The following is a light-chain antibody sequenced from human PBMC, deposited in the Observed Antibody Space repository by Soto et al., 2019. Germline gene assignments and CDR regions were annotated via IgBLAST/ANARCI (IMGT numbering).Light chain of an antibody. CDR2: GAS. V-gene: IGKV3-20*01. Sequence: EIVLTQSPGTLSLSPGERATLSCRASQSVTSNYLGWYQQKRGQAPRLLIYGASTRATGIPDRFSGSGSGTDFTLTISRLEPEDFAVYYCQHYGISTYTFGQGTKLEIK. CDR3: QHYGISTYT. J-gene: IGKJ2*01. CDR1: QSVTSNY.